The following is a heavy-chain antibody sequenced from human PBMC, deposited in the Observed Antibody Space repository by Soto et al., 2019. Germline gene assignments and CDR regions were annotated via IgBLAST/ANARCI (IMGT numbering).Heavy chain of an antibody. CDR2: ISSSSSTI. CDR1: GFTFSSYS. CDR3: AREEGPYGRYFDWSTPYYFDY. Sequence: GGSLRLSCAASGFTFSSYSMNWVRQAPGKGLEWVSYISSSSSTIYYADSVKGRFTISRDNAKNSLYLQMNSLRAEDTAVYYCAREEGPYGRYFDWSTPYYFDYWGQGTLVTVSS. D-gene: IGHD3-9*01. V-gene: IGHV3-48*01. J-gene: IGHJ4*02.